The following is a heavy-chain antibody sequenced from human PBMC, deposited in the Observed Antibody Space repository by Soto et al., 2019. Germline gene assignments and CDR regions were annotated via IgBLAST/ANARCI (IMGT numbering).Heavy chain of an antibody. CDR1: DFIFTSYA. Sequence: GGSLRLSCAASDFIFTSYAMHWVRQAPGKGLEWVAIISHDGSKKYHADSVKGRFTISRDNSNNTLYLQMNSLRAEDTALYYCAKDILRSGWSLGQEDYYYYYMDVWGKGTTVTVSS. J-gene: IGHJ6*03. V-gene: IGHV3-30*18. CDR3: AKDILRSGWSLGQEDYYYYYMDV. D-gene: IGHD6-19*01. CDR2: ISHDGSKK.